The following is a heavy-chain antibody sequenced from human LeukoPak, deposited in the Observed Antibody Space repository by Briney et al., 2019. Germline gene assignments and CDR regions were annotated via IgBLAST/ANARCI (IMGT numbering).Heavy chain of an antibody. D-gene: IGHD1-26*01. CDR3: AGIVGATTQQFDY. CDR1: GGSISSYY. V-gene: IGHV4-4*09. J-gene: IGHJ4*02. CDR2: IYTSGST. Sequence: SETLSLTCTVSGGSISSYYWSWIRQPPGKGLEWIGYIYTSGSTNYNPSLKSRVTISVDTSKNQFSLKLSSVTAADTAVYYCAGIVGATTQQFDYWGQGTPVTVSS.